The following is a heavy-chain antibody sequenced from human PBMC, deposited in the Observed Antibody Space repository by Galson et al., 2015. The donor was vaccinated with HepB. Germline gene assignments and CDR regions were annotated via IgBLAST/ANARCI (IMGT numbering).Heavy chain of an antibody. CDR1: GFTVSSNY. V-gene: IGHV3-66*02. D-gene: IGHD6-13*01. CDR3: ARAIAAAGPLDY. J-gene: IGHJ4*02. CDR2: IYSGGST. Sequence: SLRLSCAASGFTVSSNYMSWVRQAPGKGLEWVSVIYSGGSTYYADSVKGRFTISRDNSKNTLYLQMNSLRAEDTAVYYCARAIAAAGPLDYRGQGTLVTVSS.